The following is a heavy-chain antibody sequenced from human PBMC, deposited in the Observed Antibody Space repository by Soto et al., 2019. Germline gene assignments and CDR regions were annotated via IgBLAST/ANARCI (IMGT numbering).Heavy chain of an antibody. CDR3: ARGAPHSLYCSGGSCYLPPYLHH. D-gene: IGHD2-15*01. J-gene: IGHJ1*01. CDR2: ISYSGGYI. Sequence: GGSLRLSCAASGFGVNNHSMNWVRQSPGKGLEGVSFISYSGGYIYYAGSVRGRFTVSGDSAKNSLYLRMNSLRAEETAVYYCARGAPHSLYCSGGSCYLPPYLHHWGQGTLVTVSS. V-gene: IGHV3-21*01. CDR1: GFGVNNHS.